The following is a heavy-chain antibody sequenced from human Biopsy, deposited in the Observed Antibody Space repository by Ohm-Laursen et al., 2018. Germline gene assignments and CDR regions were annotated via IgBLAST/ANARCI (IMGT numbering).Heavy chain of an antibody. J-gene: IGHJ2*01. CDR3: AKDRRTMRVWYFDL. CDR1: GFSFNNYG. D-gene: IGHD4/OR15-4a*01. Sequence: GSLRLSCTASGFSFNNYGMSWVRQAPGKGLEWVSGISSTGNSTYYADSVKGRFTISRDNSKNTLYLQLNSLRVEDTALYYCAKDRRTMRVWYFDLWGRGTLVTVSS. V-gene: IGHV3-23*01. CDR2: ISSTGNST.